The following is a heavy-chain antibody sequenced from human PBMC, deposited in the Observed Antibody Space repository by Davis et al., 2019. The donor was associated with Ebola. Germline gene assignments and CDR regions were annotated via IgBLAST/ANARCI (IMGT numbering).Heavy chain of an antibody. V-gene: IGHV3-33*08. Sequence: GGSLRLSCAASGFTFSSYGMHWVRQAPGKGLEWVAVIWYDGSNKYYADSVKGRFTISRDNSKNTMYLQMNSLRAEDTAFYYCARVIYYYYGMDVWGQGTTVTVSS. CDR3: ARVIYYYYGMDV. J-gene: IGHJ6*02. D-gene: IGHD2-21*01. CDR2: IWYDGSNK. CDR1: GFTFSSYG.